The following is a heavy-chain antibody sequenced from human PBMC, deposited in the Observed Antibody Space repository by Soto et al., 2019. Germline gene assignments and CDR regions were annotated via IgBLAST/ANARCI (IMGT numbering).Heavy chain of an antibody. CDR2: IYYSGST. Sequence: PSETLSLTCTVSGGSISSGGYYWSWIRQHPGKGLEWIGYIYYSGSTYYNPSLKSRVTISVDTSKNQFSLKLSSVTAADTAVYYCARGRYDFWSGYSRYNWFDPWGQGTLVTVSS. J-gene: IGHJ5*02. CDR1: GGSISSGGYY. CDR3: ARGRYDFWSGYSRYNWFDP. V-gene: IGHV4-31*03. D-gene: IGHD3-3*01.